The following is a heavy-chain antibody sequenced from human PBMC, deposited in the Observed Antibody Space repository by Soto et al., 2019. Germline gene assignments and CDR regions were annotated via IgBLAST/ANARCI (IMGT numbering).Heavy chain of an antibody. J-gene: IGHJ4*02. CDR3: ARDWVDQPVNDY. CDR1: GYTFTGYY. CDR2: INPNSGGT. D-gene: IGHD2-2*01. Sequence: ASVKVSCKASGYTFTGYYMHWVRQAPGQGLEWMGWINPNSGGTNYAQKFQGRVTMTRDTSISTAYMELSRLRSDDTAVYYCARDWVDQPVNDYWGQGTLVTVSS. V-gene: IGHV1-2*02.